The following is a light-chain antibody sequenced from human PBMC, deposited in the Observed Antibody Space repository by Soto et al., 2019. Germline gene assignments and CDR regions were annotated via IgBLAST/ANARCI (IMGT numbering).Light chain of an antibody. V-gene: IGLV1-40*01. Sequence: QSVLTQPPSVSGAPGQRVSISCAGSSSNIGADYDVHWYQHLPGTAPTLLIYANNNRPSGVPDRFSGSRSGPSASLTITGLQAEDEADYYCQSYDTTLSGWVFGGGTKLTVL. CDR3: QSYDTTLSGWV. J-gene: IGLJ3*02. CDR2: ANN. CDR1: SSNIGADYD.